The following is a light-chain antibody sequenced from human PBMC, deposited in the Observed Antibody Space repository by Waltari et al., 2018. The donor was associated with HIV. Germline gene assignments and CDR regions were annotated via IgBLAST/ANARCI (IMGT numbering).Light chain of an antibody. V-gene: IGKV3-20*01. J-gene: IGKJ2*01. Sequence: EIVLTQSPATLSLSPGDRATLSCRASQSVSSGFLAWYQQKRGQAPRLLIYGASSRAKGIPDRFSGGGSVTDFTLTISSLDPEDFAVYYCHQYGSATYTFGQGTKLDIK. CDR3: HQYGSATYT. CDR1: QSVSSGF. CDR2: GAS.